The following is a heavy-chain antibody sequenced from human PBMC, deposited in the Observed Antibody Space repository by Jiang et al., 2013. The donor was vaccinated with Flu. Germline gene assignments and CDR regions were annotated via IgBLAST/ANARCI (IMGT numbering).Heavy chain of an antibody. V-gene: IGHV3-30*03. CDR2: ISRDGINK. CDR3: SQERISVYVNY. CDR1: GFTLSSYV. J-gene: IGHJ4*01. D-gene: IGHD2-8*01. Sequence: VQLLESGGGVVQSGGSLRLSCTASGFTLSSYVMHWVRQAPGKGLEWVASISRDGINKYYRDSVKGRFTISRDNSKNTVNLQMNSLRAEDSALYYCSQERISVYVNY.